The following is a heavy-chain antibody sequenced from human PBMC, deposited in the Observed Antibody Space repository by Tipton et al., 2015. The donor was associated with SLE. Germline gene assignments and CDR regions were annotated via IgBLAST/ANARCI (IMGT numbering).Heavy chain of an antibody. V-gene: IGHV4-34*01. D-gene: IGHD3-10*01. CDR1: GGSFSGYY. CDR3: ARVRGGSGAFDI. J-gene: IGHJ3*02. CDR2: INHSGST. Sequence: LRLSCAVYGGSFSGYYWSWIRQPPGKGLEWIGEINHSGSTNYNPSLKSRVNISVDTSKNQFSLKLSSVTAADTAVYYCARVRGGSGAFDIWGQGTMVTVSS.